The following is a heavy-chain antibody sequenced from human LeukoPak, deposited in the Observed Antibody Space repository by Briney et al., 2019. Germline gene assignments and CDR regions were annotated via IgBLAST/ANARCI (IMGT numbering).Heavy chain of an antibody. Sequence: ASVKVSCKASGYTFTSYDINWVRQATGQGLEWMGWMNPNSGNTGYAQKFQGRVTMTRNTSISTAYMELSSLRSEDTAVYYCARGLYYYDSSGYQNFDYWGQGTLVTVSS. CDR1: GYTFTSYD. CDR3: ARGLYYYDSSGYQNFDY. CDR2: MNPNSGNT. J-gene: IGHJ4*02. D-gene: IGHD3-22*01. V-gene: IGHV1-8*01.